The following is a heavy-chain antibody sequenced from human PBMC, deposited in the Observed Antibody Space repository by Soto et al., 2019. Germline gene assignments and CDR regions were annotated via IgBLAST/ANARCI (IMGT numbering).Heavy chain of an antibody. CDR3: ARGLNILRSYYYYYGMDV. D-gene: IGHD2-15*01. V-gene: IGHV4-34*01. Sequence: PETLSLTCAVYAGSFSGYYWGWIRQPPGKGREWIAEINNSGSTNYYPSINSLVTISVATSNNQFSLRLSSVAAADKAVYYCARGLNILRSYYYYYGMDVWGQGTTVTVSS. CDR1: AGSFSGYY. CDR2: INNSGST. J-gene: IGHJ6*02.